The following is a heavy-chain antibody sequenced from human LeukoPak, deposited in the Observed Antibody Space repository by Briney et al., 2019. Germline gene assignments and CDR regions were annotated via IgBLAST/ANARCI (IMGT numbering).Heavy chain of an antibody. CDR3: AKAQLWFGELAPFDY. V-gene: IGHV3-23*01. CDR2: ISGSGGSA. D-gene: IGHD3-10*01. J-gene: IGHJ4*02. CDR1: GFTFSSYA. Sequence: GGSLRLSCAASGFTFSSYAMSWVRQAPGKGLEWVSAISGSGGSAYYADSVKGRFTISRDNSKNTLYLQMNSLRAEDTAVYYCAKAQLWFGELAPFDYWGQGTLVTVSS.